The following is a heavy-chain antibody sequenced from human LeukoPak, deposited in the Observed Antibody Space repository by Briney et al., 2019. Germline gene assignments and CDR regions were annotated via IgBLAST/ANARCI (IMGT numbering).Heavy chain of an antibody. J-gene: IGHJ5*02. D-gene: IGHD4-23*01. CDR2: IYYSGST. CDR1: GGSISSGFYY. CDR3: ASTPGGNPPA. V-gene: IGHV4-61*01. Sequence: SETLSLTCTVSGGSISSGFYYWSWIRQPPGKGLEWIGYIYYSGSTNYNPSLKSRVTISVDTSKNQFSLKLSSVTAADTAVYYCASTPGGNPPAWGQGTLVTVSS.